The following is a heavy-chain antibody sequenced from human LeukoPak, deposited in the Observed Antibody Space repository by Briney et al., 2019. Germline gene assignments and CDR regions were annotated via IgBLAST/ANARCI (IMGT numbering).Heavy chain of an antibody. Sequence: GGSLRLSCATSGFSLSGYWMSWVRQAPGKGPEWVARLHADGNEKYYVDSVKGRFTISRDNVKNSLYLQMNSLRVEDPAVYYCARGGYSFDYLGQGTLVTVSS. V-gene: IGHV3-7*01. J-gene: IGHJ4*02. CDR2: LHADGNEK. CDR3: ARGGYSFDY. D-gene: IGHD5-12*01. CDR1: GFSLSGYW.